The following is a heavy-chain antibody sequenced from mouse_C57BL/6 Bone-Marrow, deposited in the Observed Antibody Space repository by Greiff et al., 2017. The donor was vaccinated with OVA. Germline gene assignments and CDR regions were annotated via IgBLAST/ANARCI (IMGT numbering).Heavy chain of an antibody. J-gene: IGHJ3*01. Sequence: VQLQQPGTELVKPGASVKLSCKASGYTFTSYWMHWVKQRPGQGLEWIGNINPSNGGTNYNEKFKSKATLTVDKSSSTAYMQLSSLTSEDSAVYYCARHLYGSSYRFAYWGQGTLVTVSA. CDR3: ARHLYGSSYRFAY. CDR1: GYTFTSYW. CDR2: INPSNGGT. D-gene: IGHD1-1*01. V-gene: IGHV1-53*01.